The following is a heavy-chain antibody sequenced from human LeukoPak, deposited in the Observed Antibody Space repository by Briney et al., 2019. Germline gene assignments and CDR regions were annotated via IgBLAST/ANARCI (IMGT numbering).Heavy chain of an antibody. D-gene: IGHD3-22*01. CDR1: GFTFSSYW. V-gene: IGHV3-74*01. CDR2: INSDGSST. Sequence: GGSLRLSCAASGFTFSSYWMHWVRHAPGKGLVWVSRINSDGSSTSYADSVKGRFTIPRDNAKNTLYLQMNSLRAEDTAVYYCARETVYYDSSVPLFDYWGQGTLVTVSS. CDR3: ARETVYYDSSVPLFDY. J-gene: IGHJ4*02.